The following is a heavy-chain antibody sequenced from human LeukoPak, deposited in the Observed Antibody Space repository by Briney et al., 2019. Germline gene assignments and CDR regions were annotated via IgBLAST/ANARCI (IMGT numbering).Heavy chain of an antibody. Sequence: GGSLRLSCAASGFTFSSYAMSWVRQAPGKGLEWVSSLTTGGERPFYADSVKGRFTISRDNSKDTLYLQINSLRAEDTAVYYCAKDLGYSDGCSDYWGQGTLVTVSS. CDR2: LTTGGERP. D-gene: IGHD4-17*01. V-gene: IGHV3-23*01. J-gene: IGHJ4*02. CDR3: AKDLGYSDGCSDY. CDR1: GFTFSSYA.